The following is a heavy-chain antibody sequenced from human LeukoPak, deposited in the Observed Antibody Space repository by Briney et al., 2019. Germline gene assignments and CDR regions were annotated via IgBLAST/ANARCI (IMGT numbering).Heavy chain of an antibody. Sequence: SETLSLTCAVYGGSFSGYYWSWIRQPPGKGLEWIGEINHSGSTNYNPSLKSRVTISVDTSKNQFSLKLSSVTAADTAVYYCARTHSSSWLDYWGQGTLVTVSS. D-gene: IGHD6-13*01. V-gene: IGHV4-34*01. J-gene: IGHJ4*02. CDR2: INHSGST. CDR1: GGSFSGYY. CDR3: ARTHSSSWLDY.